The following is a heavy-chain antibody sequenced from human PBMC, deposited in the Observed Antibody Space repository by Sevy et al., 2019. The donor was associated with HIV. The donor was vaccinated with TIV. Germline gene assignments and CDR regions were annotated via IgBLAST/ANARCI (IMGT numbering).Heavy chain of an antibody. D-gene: IGHD3-22*01. CDR3: ARGPYHHDSSGSWTDY. CDR2: IIPIFGTA. Sequence: ASVKVSCKASGGTFSSYAISWVRQAPGQGLEWMGGIIPIFGTANYAQKFQGRVTITADESTSTAYMGLSSLRSEDTAVYYCARGPYHHDSSGSWTDYWGQGTLVTVSS. V-gene: IGHV1-69*13. J-gene: IGHJ4*02. CDR1: GGTFSSYA.